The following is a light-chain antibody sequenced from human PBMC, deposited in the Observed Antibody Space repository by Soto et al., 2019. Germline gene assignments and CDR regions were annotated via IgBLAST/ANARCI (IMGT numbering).Light chain of an antibody. Sequence: DSQMTQSPSSLSASVGDRVTITCRARQSISSYLNWYQQKPGKAPKLLIYAASSLQSGVPSRFSGSGSGTDFTLTISSLQPEDFATYYCQQSYSTPRTFG. CDR2: AAS. J-gene: IGKJ1*01. V-gene: IGKV1-39*01. CDR3: QQSYSTPRT. CDR1: QSISSY.